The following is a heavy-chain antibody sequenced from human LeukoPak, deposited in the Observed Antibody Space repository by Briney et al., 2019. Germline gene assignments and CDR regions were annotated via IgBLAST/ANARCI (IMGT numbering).Heavy chain of an antibody. J-gene: IGHJ4*02. CDR1: GFTFSSYA. CDR2: ISGSGGRT. V-gene: IGHV3-23*01. Sequence: GGSLRLSCAASGFTFSSYAMSWVRQAPGKGLEWVSAISGSGGRTYYADSVKGRFTISRDNSKNTLYVQMNSLRAEDTAVYYCARGDILIGYWRQGTLVTVSS. D-gene: IGHD3-9*01. CDR3: ARGDILIGY.